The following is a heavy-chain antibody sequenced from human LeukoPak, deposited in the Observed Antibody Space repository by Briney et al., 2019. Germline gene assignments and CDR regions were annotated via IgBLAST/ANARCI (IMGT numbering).Heavy chain of an antibody. Sequence: SETLSLTCAVYGGSFSGYYWSWIRQPPGKGLEWIGEINHSGSTNYNPSLKSRVTISVDTSKNQFSLKLSSVTAADTAVYYCARDCSGGSCYGPFDYWGQGTLVTVSS. V-gene: IGHV4-34*01. J-gene: IGHJ4*02. CDR3: ARDCSGGSCYGPFDY. CDR1: GGSFSGYY. CDR2: INHSGST. D-gene: IGHD2-15*01.